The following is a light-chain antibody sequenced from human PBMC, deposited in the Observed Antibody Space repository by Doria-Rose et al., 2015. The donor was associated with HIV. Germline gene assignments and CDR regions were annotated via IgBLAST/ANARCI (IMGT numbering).Light chain of an antibody. CDR2: WAS. CDR3: HQYYDTPS. Sequence: DIRLTQSPESLGMSLGERATLNCKSNQSLLYTSKNYLAWYQQKPGQPPKLLIYWASTRQSVVPARFSGSGSGTDSTLTISSLEAEGVAVYYCHQYYDTPSFGPGTTVDIK. V-gene: IGKV4-1*01. J-gene: IGKJ3*01. CDR1: QSLLYTSKNY.